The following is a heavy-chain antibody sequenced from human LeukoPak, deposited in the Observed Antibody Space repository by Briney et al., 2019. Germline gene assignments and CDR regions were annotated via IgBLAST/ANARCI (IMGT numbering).Heavy chain of an antibody. Sequence: ASVKVSCKASGYTLTSYYMHWVRQAPGQGPEWMGVINPSGGSTTSYAQKIQGRVTMTRDTSMSTVTMQLSSLRSEDTAVYYCARGTLRYFDFWGQGTLVTVSS. V-gene: IGHV1-46*01. CDR3: ARGTLRYFDF. CDR1: GYTLTSYY. CDR2: INPSGGSTT. J-gene: IGHJ4*02. D-gene: IGHD3-9*01.